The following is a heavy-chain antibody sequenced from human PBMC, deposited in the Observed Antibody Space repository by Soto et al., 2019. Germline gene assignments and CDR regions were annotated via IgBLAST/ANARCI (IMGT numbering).Heavy chain of an antibody. V-gene: IGHV3-33*01. Sequence: QVQLVESGGGVVQPGRSLRLSCAASGFTVSNYGMHWVRQAPGKGLEWVAVIWYDGGHKDNADSVRGRFTISRDNSKNTLYLQMNSLRAEDTAVYYCARGNWNYGYFDYWGQGTLVTVSS. CDR2: IWYDGGHK. CDR3: ARGNWNYGYFDY. D-gene: IGHD1-7*01. J-gene: IGHJ4*02. CDR1: GFTVSNYG.